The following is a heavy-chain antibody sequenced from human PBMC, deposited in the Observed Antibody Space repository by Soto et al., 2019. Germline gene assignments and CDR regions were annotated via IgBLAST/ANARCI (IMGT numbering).Heavy chain of an antibody. CDR3: ARGRYCLTGRCFPNWFDS. Sequence: SETLSLTCSASGDSISTVDYFWAWIRQPPGQALEYIGYIYKSTTTYYNPSFESRVAISLDTSKSQFSLNVTSVTAADTAVYFCARGRYCLTGRCFPNWFDSWGQGTLVTVSS. V-gene: IGHV4-30-4*01. D-gene: IGHD2-15*01. J-gene: IGHJ5*01. CDR1: GDSISTVDYF. CDR2: IYKSTTT.